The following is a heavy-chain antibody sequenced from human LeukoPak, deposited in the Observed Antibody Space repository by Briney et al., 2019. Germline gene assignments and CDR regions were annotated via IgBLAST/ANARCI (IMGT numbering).Heavy chain of an antibody. J-gene: IGHJ4*02. CDR3: ARNKGYGSSWTPFNS. CDR1: GFTFSDHY. D-gene: IGHD6-13*01. CDR2: TRNKANGYTT. V-gene: IGHV3-72*01. Sequence: GGSLGLSCAASGFTFSDHYMDWVRQAPGKGLEWVGRTRNKANGYTTEYAESVKGRFTISRDDSRNSLYLQIDSLKTEDTAVYYCARNKGYGSSWTPFNSWGQGTLVTVSS.